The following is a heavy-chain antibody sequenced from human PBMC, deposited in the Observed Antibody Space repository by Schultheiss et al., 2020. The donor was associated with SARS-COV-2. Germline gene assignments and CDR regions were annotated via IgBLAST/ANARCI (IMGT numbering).Heavy chain of an antibody. Sequence: GGSLRLSCAASGFTFSSYAMHWVRQAPGKGLEWVAVISYDGSNKYYADSVKGRFTISRDNSKNTLYLQMNSLRAEDTAVYYCARGLTDDNIWGQGTMVTVSS. CDR2: ISYDGSNK. J-gene: IGHJ3*02. V-gene: IGHV3-30-3*01. CDR1: GFTFSSYA. CDR3: ARGLTDDNI. D-gene: IGHD3-9*01.